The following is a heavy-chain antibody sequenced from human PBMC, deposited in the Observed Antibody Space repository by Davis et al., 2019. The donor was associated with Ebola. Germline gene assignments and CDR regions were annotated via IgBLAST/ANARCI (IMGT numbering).Heavy chain of an antibody. CDR1: GFTFSDYY. V-gene: IGHV3-11*01. J-gene: IGHJ5*02. CDR3: AKFSVVVAASNWFDP. CDR2: ISGITKTE. Sequence: GESLKISCAAPGFTFSDYYMTWIRQAPGKGPEWVSYISGITKTEYYADSVKGRFTVSRDNARNSVYLHMNSLRAEDTAVYYCAKFSVVVAASNWFDPWGQGTLVTVSS. D-gene: IGHD2-15*01.